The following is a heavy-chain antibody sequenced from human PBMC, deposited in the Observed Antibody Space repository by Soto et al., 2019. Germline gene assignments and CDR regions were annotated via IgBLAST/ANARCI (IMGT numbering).Heavy chain of an antibody. CDR2: IYYSGST. J-gene: IGHJ4*02. CDR1: GGSISSSSYY. V-gene: IGHV4-39*01. D-gene: IGHD3-10*01. CDR3: ARRGSGSYHDY. Sequence: SETLSLTCTVSGGSISSSSYYWGWIRQPPGKGLEWTGSIYYSGSTYYNPSLKSRVTISVDTSKNQYSLKQSSVTAADTAVYYCARRGSGSYHDYWGQGTLVTVSS.